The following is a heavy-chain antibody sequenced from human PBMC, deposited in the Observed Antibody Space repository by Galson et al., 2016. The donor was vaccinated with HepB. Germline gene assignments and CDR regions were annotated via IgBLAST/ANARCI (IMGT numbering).Heavy chain of an antibody. CDR2: INGDGTIT. V-gene: IGHV3-74*01. J-gene: IGHJ5*02. D-gene: IGHD3-10*01. Sequence: RQAPGKGLVWVSRINGDGTITDYADSVKGRFTISRDNAENTLYLQMNSLRVEDTAVYYCARDRGGSAGAFNWFDPWGQGTLVTVSS. CDR3: ARDRGGSAGAFNWFDP.